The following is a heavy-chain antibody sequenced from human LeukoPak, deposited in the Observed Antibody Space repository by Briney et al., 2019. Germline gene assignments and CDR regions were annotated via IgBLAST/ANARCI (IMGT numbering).Heavy chain of an antibody. CDR1: GGSISSSSYY. CDR2: IYYSGST. Sequence: PSETLSLTCTVSGGSISSSSYYWGWIRQPPGKGLEWIGSIYYSGSTYYNPSLKSRVTISVDTSKNQFSLKLSSVTAADTAVYYCARRKLGIVVVPAAIWFDPWGQGTLVTVSS. V-gene: IGHV4-39*01. D-gene: IGHD2-2*03. CDR3: ARRKLGIVVVPAAIWFDP. J-gene: IGHJ5*02.